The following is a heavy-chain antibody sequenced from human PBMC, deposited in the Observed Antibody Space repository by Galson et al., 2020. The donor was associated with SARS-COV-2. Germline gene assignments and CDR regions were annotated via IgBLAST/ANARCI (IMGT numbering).Heavy chain of an antibody. Sequence: SVKVSCKASGGTYSSYAISWVRQAPGQGLEWMGGTIPNFGTANYAQKFQGRVTITADESTSTAYMELSSLRSEDTAVYYCASGGGYSYGYYFDYWGQGTLVTVSS. J-gene: IGHJ4*02. CDR3: ASGGGYSYGYYFDY. V-gene: IGHV1-69*13. CDR2: TIPNFGTA. CDR1: GGTYSSYA. D-gene: IGHD5-18*01.